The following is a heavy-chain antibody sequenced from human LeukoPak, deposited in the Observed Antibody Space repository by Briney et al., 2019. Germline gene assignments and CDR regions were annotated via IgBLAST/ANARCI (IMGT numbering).Heavy chain of an antibody. V-gene: IGHV4-38-2*01. CDR3: ATAVVITPFDY. D-gene: IGHD3-22*01. J-gene: IGHJ4*02. CDR1: GYSISSGYY. Sequence: SETLSLACAVSGYSISSGYYWGWIRQSPGTGLEWIGSIYHSGGSYYNPSLKSRVTISEDTSKNQFSLKLSSMSAADTAVYYCATAVVITPFDYWGQGILVTVSS. CDR2: IYHSGGS.